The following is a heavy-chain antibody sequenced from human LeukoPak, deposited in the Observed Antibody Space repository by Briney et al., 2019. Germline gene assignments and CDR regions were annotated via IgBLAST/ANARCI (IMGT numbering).Heavy chain of an antibody. Sequence: SGTLSLTCTVSGGSISSYYWSWIRQPPGKGLEWIGYISYGGTTNYNPSLKSRVTILADTSKNQFSLKVSSVTAADTAVYYCARSRTYSSTWYTDYWGQGTLVTVSS. J-gene: IGHJ4*02. CDR3: ARSRTYSSTWYTDY. CDR1: GGSISSYY. V-gene: IGHV4-59*08. D-gene: IGHD6-13*01. CDR2: ISYGGTT.